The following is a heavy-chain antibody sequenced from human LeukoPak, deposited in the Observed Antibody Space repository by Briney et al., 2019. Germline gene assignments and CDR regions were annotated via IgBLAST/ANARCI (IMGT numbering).Heavy chain of an antibody. CDR1: GFTFDDYA. J-gene: IGHJ4*02. D-gene: IGHD1-7*01. CDR2: ISWNSGSI. Sequence: GRSLRLSCAASGFTFDDYAMPWVRQASGKGLEWVSGISWNSGSIGYADSVKGRFTISRDNAKNSLYLQMNSLRAEDTALYYCAKDAGTTTFDYWGQGTLVTVSS. CDR3: AKDAGTTTFDY. V-gene: IGHV3-9*01.